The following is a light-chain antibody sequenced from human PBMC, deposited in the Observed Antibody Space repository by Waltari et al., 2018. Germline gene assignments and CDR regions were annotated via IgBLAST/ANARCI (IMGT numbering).Light chain of an antibody. CDR3: QGSYSPLSFT. J-gene: IGKJ3*01. CDR1: QSIGDS. V-gene: IGKV1-39*01. Sequence: DIQMTQSPSSLSASVGDRVSITCRASQSIGDSLNWYQQRPGKAPNLLIYAASSLPSGVPSRFSGSISGTDFTLTIRSLQPEDFATYYCQGSYSPLSFTFGPATKVDVK. CDR2: AAS.